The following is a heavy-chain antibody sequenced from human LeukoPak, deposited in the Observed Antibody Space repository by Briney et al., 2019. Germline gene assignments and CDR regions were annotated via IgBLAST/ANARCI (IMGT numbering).Heavy chain of an antibody. Sequence: GGSLRLSCAASGFTFSSYSMNWVRQAPGKGLEWVSYISSTSSTIYYADSVKGRFTFSRDNAKNSLYLQMNGLRAEDTAVYYCARDGSKFDYWGQGTLVTVSS. CDR3: ARDGSKFDY. V-gene: IGHV3-48*04. CDR1: GFTFSSYS. J-gene: IGHJ4*02. D-gene: IGHD2-15*01. CDR2: ISSTSSTI.